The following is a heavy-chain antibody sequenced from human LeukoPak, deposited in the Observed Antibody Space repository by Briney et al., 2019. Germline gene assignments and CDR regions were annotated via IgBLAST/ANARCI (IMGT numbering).Heavy chain of an antibody. Sequence: QPGRSLRLSCAASGFTFSSYGMHWVRQAPGKGLEWVAVISYGGTNKYYADSVKGRFTISRDNSKNTLYLQVNSLRAEDTAVYYCARDGSTVTTFSDHWGQGTLVTVSS. V-gene: IGHV3-30*03. CDR3: ARDGSTVTTFSDH. CDR2: ISYGGTNK. CDR1: GFTFSSYG. D-gene: IGHD4-17*01. J-gene: IGHJ4*02.